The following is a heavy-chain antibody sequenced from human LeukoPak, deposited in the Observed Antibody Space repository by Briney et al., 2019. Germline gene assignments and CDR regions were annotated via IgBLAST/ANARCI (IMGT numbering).Heavy chain of an antibody. Sequence: GGSLRLSCAASGIAFSNSIMHWVRQAPGKGLEWVSAMSYDGFSKYYADPMKGRLTISRDDSKNTVYLQMKSLRPEDTAVYYCAREGHTSGYCGTFDVWGQGTTVAVS. D-gene: IGHD3-22*01. CDR2: MSYDGFSK. CDR1: GIAFSNSI. J-gene: IGHJ3*01. V-gene: IGHV3-30*04. CDR3: AREGHTSGYCGTFDV.